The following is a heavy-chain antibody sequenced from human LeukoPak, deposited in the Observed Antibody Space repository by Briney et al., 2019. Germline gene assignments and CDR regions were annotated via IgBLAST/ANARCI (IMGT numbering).Heavy chain of an antibody. Sequence: GGSLRLSCAASGFTFSNAWMSWARQAPGKGLEWVGRIKSKTDGGTTDYAAPVKGRFTISRDDSKNTLYLQMNSLKTEDTAVYYCTTDTYGAPSSVDYWGQGTLVTVSS. D-gene: IGHD4-17*01. J-gene: IGHJ4*02. CDR1: GFTFSNAW. CDR2: IKSKTDGGTT. CDR3: TTDTYGAPSSVDY. V-gene: IGHV3-15*01.